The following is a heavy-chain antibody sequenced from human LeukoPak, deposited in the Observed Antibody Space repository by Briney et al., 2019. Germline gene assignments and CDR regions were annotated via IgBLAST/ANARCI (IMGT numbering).Heavy chain of an antibody. CDR1: GFTFSDYY. CDR3: ARSGGLQKFDY. V-gene: IGHV3-11*04. D-gene: IGHD4-11*01. J-gene: IGHJ4*02. Sequence: GGSLRLSCAASGFTFSDYYMSWIRQAPGKGLEWVSYISSSGSTIYYADSVKGRFIISRDTSKNTLYLQMNSLRPEDTAVYYCARSGGLQKFDYWGQGTLVTVSS. CDR2: ISSSGSTI.